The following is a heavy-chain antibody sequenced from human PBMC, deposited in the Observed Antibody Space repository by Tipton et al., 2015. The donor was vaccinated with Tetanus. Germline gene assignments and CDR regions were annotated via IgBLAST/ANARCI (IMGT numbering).Heavy chain of an antibody. CDR3: ARDQARGARGWNYFDY. Sequence: GLVKPSQTLSLTCSVSGGSISSGGYYWSWVRQHPGKGLEWIGDIYNSGSTYYNPSLKSRVTILVDTTKNQFSLKLKSVTAADKAVYYCARDQARGARGWNYFDYWGQGSLVTVSS. V-gene: IGHV4-31*03. J-gene: IGHJ4*02. CDR2: IYNSGST. D-gene: IGHD1-26*01. CDR1: GGSISSGGYY.